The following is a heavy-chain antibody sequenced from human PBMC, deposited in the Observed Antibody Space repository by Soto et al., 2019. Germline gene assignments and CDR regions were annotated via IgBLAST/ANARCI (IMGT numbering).Heavy chain of an antibody. CDR3: AKATYSYGRFDY. CDR1: GFIFSSYA. CDR2: ISGSGGST. V-gene: IGHV3-23*01. J-gene: IGHJ4*02. Sequence: EVQLLESGGGLVQPGGSLRLSCAASGFIFSSYAMSWVRQAPGKGLEWVSAISGSGGSTYYADSVKGRFTISRDNSKNTLYLQMNSLRAEDTAVYYCAKATYSYGRFDYWGQGTLVTVSS. D-gene: IGHD5-18*01.